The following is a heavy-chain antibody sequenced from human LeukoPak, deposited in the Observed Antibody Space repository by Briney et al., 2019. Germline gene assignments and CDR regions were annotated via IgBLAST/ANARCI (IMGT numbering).Heavy chain of an antibody. CDR1: GFTVSSNY. CDR2: IYSGGTI. Sequence: GGSLRLSCAASGFTVSSNYMAWVRQAPGKGLEWVSVIYSGGTIYYADSVKGRFTISRDNSKNTLYLQMNSLRAEDTSVYYCASRSGHDSSGYREAFDIWGQGTMVTVSS. CDR3: ASRSGHDSSGYREAFDI. J-gene: IGHJ3*02. V-gene: IGHV3-53*01. D-gene: IGHD3-22*01.